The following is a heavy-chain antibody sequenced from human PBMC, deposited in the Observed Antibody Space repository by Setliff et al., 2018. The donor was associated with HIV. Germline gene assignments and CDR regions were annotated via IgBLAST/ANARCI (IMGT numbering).Heavy chain of an antibody. CDR2: IIPTFDTA. CDR3: ARGVHSGGSGWYNWYFDL. CDR1: GGTFSRHA. D-gene: IGHD6-19*01. Sequence: SVKVSCKASGGTFSRHAFSWVRQAPGQGLEWMGGIIPTFDTANYAQKSQGRVTITADKSTNTVYMELNSLRSEDTAMYYCARGVHSGGSGWYNWYFDLWGRGTLVTASS. J-gene: IGHJ2*01. V-gene: IGHV1-69*06.